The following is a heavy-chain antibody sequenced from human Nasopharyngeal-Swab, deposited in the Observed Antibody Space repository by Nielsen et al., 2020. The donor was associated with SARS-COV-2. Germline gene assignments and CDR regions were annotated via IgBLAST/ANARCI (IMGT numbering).Heavy chain of an antibody. CDR2: ISSSSSSYT. J-gene: IGHJ3*02. Sequence: LSLTCAASGFTFSDYYMSWIRQAPGKGLEWVSYISSSSSSYTNYADSVKGRFTISRDNAKNSLYLQMNSLRAEDTAVYYCARDRLRQGYDFWSGYYPDAFDIWGQGTMVTVSS. CDR3: ARDRLRQGYDFWSGYYPDAFDI. CDR1: GFTFSDYY. V-gene: IGHV3-11*06. D-gene: IGHD3-3*01.